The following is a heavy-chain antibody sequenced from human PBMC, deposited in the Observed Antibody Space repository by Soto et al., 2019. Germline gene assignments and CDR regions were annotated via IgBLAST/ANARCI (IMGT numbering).Heavy chain of an antibody. CDR2: ISSSSSYI. V-gene: IGHV3-21*01. Sequence: GGSLRLSCAASGFTFSSYSMNWVRQAPGKGLEWVSSISSSSSYIYYADSEKGRFTISRDNAKNSLYLQMNSLRAEDTAVYYCARVPVTGDFWNAFDIWGQGTMVTVSS. J-gene: IGHJ3*02. CDR3: ARVPVTGDFWNAFDI. CDR1: GFTFSSYS. D-gene: IGHD3-3*01.